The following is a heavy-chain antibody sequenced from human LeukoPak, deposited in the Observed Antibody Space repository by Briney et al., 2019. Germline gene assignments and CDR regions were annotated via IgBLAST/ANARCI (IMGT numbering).Heavy chain of an antibody. CDR2: IDPSDSYT. CDR1: GYSFTSYW. D-gene: IGHD6-19*01. V-gene: IGHV5-10-1*01. Sequence: GESLKISCKGSGYSFTSYWISWGRQMPGKGLEWMGRIDPSDSYTNYSPSFQGHVTISADKSISTAYLQWSSLKASDTAMYYCARGVDSSGWYSDYWGQGTLVTVSS. J-gene: IGHJ4*02. CDR3: ARGVDSSGWYSDY.